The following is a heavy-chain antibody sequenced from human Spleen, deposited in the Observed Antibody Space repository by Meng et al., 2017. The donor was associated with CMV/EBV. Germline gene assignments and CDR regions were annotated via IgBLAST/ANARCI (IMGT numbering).Heavy chain of an antibody. CDR3: ARDMGGSTMIISF. V-gene: IGHV3-30*04. D-gene: IGHD3-22*01. CDR1: GFTFSSYT. J-gene: IGHJ4*02. Sequence: GESLKISCIASGFTFSSYTMHWVRQAPGKGLEWVAVISFDGRVKYFTDSVKGRFSVSRDDSENTVYLQMNSLRPEDTAVYYCARDMGGSTMIISFWGLGTLVTVSS. CDR2: ISFDGRVK.